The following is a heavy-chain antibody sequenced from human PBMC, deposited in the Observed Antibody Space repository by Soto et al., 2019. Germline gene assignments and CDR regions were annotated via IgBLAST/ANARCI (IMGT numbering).Heavy chain of an antibody. J-gene: IGHJ3*02. CDR2: INPNSGGT. Sequence: ASVKVSCKASGYTFTGYYMHWVRQAPGQGLERMGWINPNSGGTNYAQKFQGWVTMTRDTSISTAYMELSRLRSDDTAVYYCARALPRRLSYYYGSGDAFDIWGQGTMVTVSS. CDR1: GYTFTGYY. D-gene: IGHD3-10*01. V-gene: IGHV1-2*04. CDR3: ARALPRRLSYYYGSGDAFDI.